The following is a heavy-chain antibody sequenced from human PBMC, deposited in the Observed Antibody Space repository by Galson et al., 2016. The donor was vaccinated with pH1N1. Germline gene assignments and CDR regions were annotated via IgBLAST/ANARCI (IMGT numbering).Heavy chain of an antibody. J-gene: IGHJ6*02. D-gene: IGHD3-10*01. CDR1: GFTFTNYA. Sequence: SLRLSCAASGFTFTNYAMSWVRRAPGKGLEWVAAISGSGGSTYYADSVKGRFTISRDNSKNTLSLQMNSLRAGDTAVYYCAKDSEYYYGSGNYYGGMDVWGQGTTVTVSS. CDR3: AKDSEYYYGSGNYYGGMDV. CDR2: ISGSGGST. V-gene: IGHV3-23*01.